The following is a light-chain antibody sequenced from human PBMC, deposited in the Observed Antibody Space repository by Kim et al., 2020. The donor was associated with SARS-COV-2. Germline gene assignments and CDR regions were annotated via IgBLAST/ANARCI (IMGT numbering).Light chain of an antibody. CDR2: GKN. V-gene: IGLV3-19*01. CDR1: SLRSYY. Sequence: SSELTQDPAVSVALGQTVRITCQGDSLRSYYASWYQQKPGQAPVLVIYGKNNRPSGIPDRFSGSSLGNTASLTIPGAQAEDEADYYCNSRDSSGNHWLFG. J-gene: IGLJ3*02. CDR3: NSRDSSGNHWL.